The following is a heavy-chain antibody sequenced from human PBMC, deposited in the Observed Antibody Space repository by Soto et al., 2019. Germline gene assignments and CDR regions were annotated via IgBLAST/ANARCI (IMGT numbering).Heavy chain of an antibody. J-gene: IGHJ1*01. Sequence: QVQLVESGGGVVQPGRSLRLSCAASGFTFSSYGMHWVRQAPGKGLEWVAVISYDGSNKYYADSVKGRFTISRDNSKNTLYLQMNSLRAEDTAVYYCARDQTAVAGTRHFQHWGQGTLVTVSS. CDR1: GFTFSSYG. V-gene: IGHV3-30*03. CDR2: ISYDGSNK. D-gene: IGHD6-19*01. CDR3: ARDQTAVAGTRHFQH.